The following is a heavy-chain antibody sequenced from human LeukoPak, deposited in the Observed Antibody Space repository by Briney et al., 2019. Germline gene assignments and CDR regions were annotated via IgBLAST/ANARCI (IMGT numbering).Heavy chain of an antibody. D-gene: IGHD6-13*01. CDR1: GGSISSYY. V-gene: IGHV4-59*12. J-gene: IGHJ5*02. Sequence: SETLSLTCTVSGGSISSYYWTWTRQPPGKGLEWIGYIYHRGSANYNPSLKSRVTISVDTSKNQFSLKLSSVTAADTAVYYCARDRAAPLNWFDPWGQGTLVTVSS. CDR2: IYHRGSA. CDR3: ARDRAAPLNWFDP.